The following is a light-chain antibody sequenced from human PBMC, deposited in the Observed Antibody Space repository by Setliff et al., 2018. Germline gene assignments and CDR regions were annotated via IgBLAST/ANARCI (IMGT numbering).Light chain of an antibody. J-gene: IGLJ1*01. CDR1: GGLVGGYNY. CDR2: EVT. V-gene: IGLV2-8*01. Sequence: QSALTQPPSASGSPGRSVTISCTGTGGLVGGYNYVSWYQQHPGKAPKLIIYEVTKRPSGVPDRFSGSNSDNTASLTVSGLQAEDEADYYCSLYSGSNNFFFGSGTKVTVL. CDR3: SLYSGSNNFF.